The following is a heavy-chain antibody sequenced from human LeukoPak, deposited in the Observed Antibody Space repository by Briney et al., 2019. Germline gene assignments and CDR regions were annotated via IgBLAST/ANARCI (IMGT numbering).Heavy chain of an antibody. Sequence: HPGGSLRLSCTGSGFTFSDYEMNWVRQAPGKGLEWISYISNSGSIIYYADSVKGRFTISRDDTKRSVFLQMNSLRDEDTAVYFCARDRGYDTFDYWGQGTLVTVSS. D-gene: IGHD5-12*01. V-gene: IGHV3-48*03. CDR1: GFTFSDYE. J-gene: IGHJ4*02. CDR3: ARDRGYDTFDY. CDR2: ISNSGSII.